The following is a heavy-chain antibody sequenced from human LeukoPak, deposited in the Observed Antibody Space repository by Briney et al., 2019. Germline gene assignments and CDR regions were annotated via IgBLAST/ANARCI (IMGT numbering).Heavy chain of an antibody. Sequence: PSETLSLTCTVSGGSIISSNYYWGWIRQPPGKGLEWIGSIYYSGSTYYNPSLKSRVTISVDTSKNQFSLKLNSVTAADTAVYYCARQGDGYCTSTNCLYSFDSWGPGTLVTVSS. CDR2: IYYSGST. J-gene: IGHJ4*02. V-gene: IGHV4-39*07. CDR1: GGSIISSNYY. CDR3: ARQGDGYCTSTNCLYSFDS. D-gene: IGHD2-2*03.